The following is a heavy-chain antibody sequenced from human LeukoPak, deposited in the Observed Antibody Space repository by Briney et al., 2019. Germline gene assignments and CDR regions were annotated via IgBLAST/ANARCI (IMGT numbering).Heavy chain of an antibody. D-gene: IGHD3-9*01. CDR2: IHHIGST. J-gene: IGHJ4*02. V-gene: IGHV4-39*01. Sequence: SDTLSLTCTVSGDSSSGHSYFWGWIRQPPGKGLEWVGNIHHIGSTYYNPSLKSRVTISEDTSKNQFSLKLSSVTAADTAVYYCAPDIVTGQWGQGTLVTVSS. CDR1: GDSSSGHSYF. CDR3: APDIVTGQ.